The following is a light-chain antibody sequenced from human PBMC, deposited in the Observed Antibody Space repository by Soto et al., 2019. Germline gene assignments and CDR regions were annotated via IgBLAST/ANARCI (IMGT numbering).Light chain of an antibody. Sequence: DIQMTRSPSTLSGSVGDRVTITCRASQTISSWLAWYQQKPGKAPKLLIYKASTLKSGVPSRFSGSGSATEFTLTISSLQPDDFATYYCQHYNSYSEAFGQGTKVDIK. CDR3: QHYNSYSEA. CDR1: QTISSW. V-gene: IGKV1-5*03. J-gene: IGKJ1*01. CDR2: KAS.